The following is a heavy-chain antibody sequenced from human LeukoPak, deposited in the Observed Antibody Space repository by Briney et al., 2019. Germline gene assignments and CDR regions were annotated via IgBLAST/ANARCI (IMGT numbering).Heavy chain of an antibody. D-gene: IGHD3-3*01. CDR3: ARASHYDFWSGYDY. CDR1: GFTFSSFG. V-gene: IGHV3-21*01. J-gene: IGHJ4*02. Sequence: GGSLRLSCAASGFTFSSFGMNWVRQAPGKGLEWVSSISSSSGYIFYADSVTGRFTISRDNAKNSLYLQMNSLRAEDTAVYYCARASHYDFWSGYDYWGQGILVTVSS. CDR2: ISSSSGYI.